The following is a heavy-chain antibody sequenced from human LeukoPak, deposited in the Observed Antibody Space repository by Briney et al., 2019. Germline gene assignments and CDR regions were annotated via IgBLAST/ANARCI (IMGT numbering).Heavy chain of an antibody. CDR1: EFTFGSYS. V-gene: IGHV3-48*01. Sequence: GGSLILSCAASEFTFGSYSMNWVRQAPGKELEWISYISSSSSTINYADSVKGRFTVSRDNAKNSLYLQMNSLRAEDTAVYYCARDHCTSTSCSFDHWGQGTLVTVSS. D-gene: IGHD2-2*01. CDR2: ISSSSSTI. J-gene: IGHJ4*02. CDR3: ARDHCTSTSCSFDH.